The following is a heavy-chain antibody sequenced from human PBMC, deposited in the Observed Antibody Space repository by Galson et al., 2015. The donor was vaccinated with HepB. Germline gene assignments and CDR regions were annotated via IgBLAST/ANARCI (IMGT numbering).Heavy chain of an antibody. V-gene: IGHV3-11*01. J-gene: IGHJ3*02. CDR2: ISSSGSTI. D-gene: IGHD2-2*01. Sequence: LRLSCAASGFTFSDYYMSWIRQAPGKGLEWVSYISSSGSTIYYADSVKGRFTISRDNAKNSLYLQMNSLRAEDTAVYYCARDRGALGYCSSTSCSNAFDIWGQGTMVTVSS. CDR1: GFTFSDYY. CDR3: ARDRGALGYCSSTSCSNAFDI.